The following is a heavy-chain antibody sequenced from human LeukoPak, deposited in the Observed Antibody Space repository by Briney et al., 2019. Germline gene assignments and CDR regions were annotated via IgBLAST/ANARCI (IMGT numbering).Heavy chain of an antibody. D-gene: IGHD3-3*01. Sequence: GALRLSCAASGFTFKSHSMNWVRQAPGSGLEWVSYISGDSVTIYYADFVKGRFTISRDNAENSLYLQMNGLRAEDTAVYYCVRDGLYDFWSGYQSGYFDYWGQGTLVTVSS. J-gene: IGHJ4*02. CDR3: VRDGLYDFWSGYQSGYFDY. CDR2: ISGDSVTI. V-gene: IGHV3-48*04. CDR1: GFTFKSHS.